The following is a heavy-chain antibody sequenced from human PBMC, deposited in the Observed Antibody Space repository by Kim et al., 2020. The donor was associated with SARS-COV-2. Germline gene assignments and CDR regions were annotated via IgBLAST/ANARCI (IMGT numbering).Heavy chain of an antibody. Sequence: NYARKLQGRVTMTTGTSTSTAYMELRSLRSDDTAVYYCARDEGATGPFDYWGQGTLVTVSS. V-gene: IGHV1-18*01. CDR3: ARDEGATGPFDY. J-gene: IGHJ4*02. D-gene: IGHD1-26*01.